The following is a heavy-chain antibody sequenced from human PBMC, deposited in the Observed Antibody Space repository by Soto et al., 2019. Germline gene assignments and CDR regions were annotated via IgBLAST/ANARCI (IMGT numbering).Heavy chain of an antibody. CDR1: GFTFSGSS. Sequence: GGSLRLSCAASGFTFSGSSMHWVRQASGKGLEWVGRIRSKANSYATAYAASVKGRFTISRDDSKNTAYLQMNSLKTEDTAVYYCAKDLGGPGWNHDYYYGMDVWGQGTTVTVS. D-gene: IGHD1-1*01. CDR3: AKDLGGPGWNHDYYYGMDV. J-gene: IGHJ6*02. CDR2: IRSKANSYAT. V-gene: IGHV3-73*01.